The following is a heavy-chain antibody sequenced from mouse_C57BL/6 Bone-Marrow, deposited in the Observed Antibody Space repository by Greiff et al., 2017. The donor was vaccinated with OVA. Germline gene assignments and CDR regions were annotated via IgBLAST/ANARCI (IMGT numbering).Heavy chain of an antibody. Sequence: QVQLQQPGAELVKPGASVKMSCKASGYTFTSYWITWVKQRPGQGLEWIGDIYPGSGSTNYNEKVKSKATLTVATSSSTAYMQLSSLTSEDSAVYYCARYDYDGYWGQGTTLTVSS. J-gene: IGHJ2*01. D-gene: IGHD2-4*01. CDR2: IYPGSGST. V-gene: IGHV1-55*01. CDR1: GYTFTSYW. CDR3: ARYDYDGY.